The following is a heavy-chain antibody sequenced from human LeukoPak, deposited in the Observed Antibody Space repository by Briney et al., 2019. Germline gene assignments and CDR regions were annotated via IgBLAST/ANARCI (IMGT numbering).Heavy chain of an antibody. Sequence: PGGSLRLSCAASGFTVSSNYMSWVRQAPGKGLEWVSVIYSGGGTYYADSVKGRFTISRDNSKNTLYLQMNSLRAEDTAVYYCASGGGIAAAGTGRYYYGMDVWGQGTTVTVSS. CDR1: GFTVSSNY. J-gene: IGHJ6*02. V-gene: IGHV3-66*01. D-gene: IGHD6-13*01. CDR3: ASGGGIAAAGTGRYYYGMDV. CDR2: IYSGGGT.